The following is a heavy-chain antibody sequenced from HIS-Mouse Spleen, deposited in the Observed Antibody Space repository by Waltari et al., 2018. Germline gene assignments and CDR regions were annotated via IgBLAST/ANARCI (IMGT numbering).Heavy chain of an antibody. V-gene: IGHV4-39*07. CDR2: IYYSGST. J-gene: IGHJ2*01. CDR1: VGSISSSSYS. CDR3: AREIPYSSSWYDWYFDL. Sequence: QLQLQESGPGLVKPSETLSLTCTVSVGSISSSSYSWGWIRLPPGKGLEWIGSIYYSGSTYYNPSLKSRVTISVDTSKNQFSLKLSSVTAADTAVYYCAREIPYSSSWYDWYFDLWGRGTLVTVSS. D-gene: IGHD6-13*01.